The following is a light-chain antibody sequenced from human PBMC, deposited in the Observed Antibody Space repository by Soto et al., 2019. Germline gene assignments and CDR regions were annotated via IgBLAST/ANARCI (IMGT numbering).Light chain of an antibody. CDR1: QSISSY. V-gene: IGKV1-39*01. CDR3: QQSYSTTWT. CDR2: AAS. J-gene: IGKJ1*01. Sequence: DIHMTQSPASLSASVGARVTITFRASQSISSYLNWYQQKPGKAPKLLIYAASSLQSGVPSRFSGSGSGTDFTLTISSLQPEDFATYYCQQSYSTTWTFGQGTKVDIK.